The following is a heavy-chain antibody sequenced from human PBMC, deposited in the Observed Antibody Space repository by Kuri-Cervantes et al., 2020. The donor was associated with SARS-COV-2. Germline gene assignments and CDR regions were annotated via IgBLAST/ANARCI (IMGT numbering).Heavy chain of an antibody. CDR2: IWNDGSNK. V-gene: IGHV3-33*01. J-gene: IGHJ6*02. Sequence: GESLKISCVASGFTFSNYGMHWVRQAPGKGLEWVAIIWNDGSNKFYGDSVRGRFTISRDNSKNTLYLQMNSLRAEDTAVYYCARDSEGSTAVRPGYFYGMDVWGQGTTVTVSS. D-gene: IGHD6-6*01. CDR1: GFTFSNYG. CDR3: ARDSEGSTAVRPGYFYGMDV.